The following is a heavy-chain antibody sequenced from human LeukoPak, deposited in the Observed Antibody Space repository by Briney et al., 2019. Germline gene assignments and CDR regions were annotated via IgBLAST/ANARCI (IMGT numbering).Heavy chain of an antibody. J-gene: IGHJ4*02. CDR3: SLPHGYSSIYLDY. CDR1: GYSFTSYW. V-gene: IGHV5-51*01. D-gene: IGHD4-17*01. CDR2: IYPGDSDT. Sequence: GESLQISCMASGYSFTSYWIVWVSQMPGKGLEWMGIIYPGDSDTRYSPSFQGQVTISADKSISTAYLQWNSLKASDTAMYYCSLPHGYSSIYLDYSGQPGLVTVSS.